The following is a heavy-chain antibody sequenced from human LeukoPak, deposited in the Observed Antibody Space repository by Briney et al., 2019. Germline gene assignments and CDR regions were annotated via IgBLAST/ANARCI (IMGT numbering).Heavy chain of an antibody. CDR3: ARIGYSSSSLDY. V-gene: IGHV3-74*01. Sequence: GGSLRLSCAASGFTFSSYWMHWVRQAPGKGLVWVSRINSDGSSTSYADSVKGRFTISRDNAKNTLYLQVNSLRAEDTAVYYCARIGYSSSSLDYWGQGTLVTVSS. D-gene: IGHD6-6*01. CDR2: INSDGSST. J-gene: IGHJ4*02. CDR1: GFTFSSYW.